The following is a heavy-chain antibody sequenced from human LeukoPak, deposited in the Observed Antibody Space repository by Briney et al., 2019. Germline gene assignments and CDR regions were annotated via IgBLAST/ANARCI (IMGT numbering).Heavy chain of an antibody. CDR2: FDPEDGET. J-gene: IGHJ4*02. D-gene: IGHD3-22*01. Sequence: ASVKVSCKVSGYTLTELSMHWVRQAPGKGLEWMGGFDPEDGETIYAQEFQGRVTMTEDTSTDTAYMELSSLRSEDTAVYYCATGRTYYYDSSGYYFDYWGQGTLVTVSS. CDR3: ATGRTYYYDSSGYYFDY. V-gene: IGHV1-24*01. CDR1: GYTLTELS.